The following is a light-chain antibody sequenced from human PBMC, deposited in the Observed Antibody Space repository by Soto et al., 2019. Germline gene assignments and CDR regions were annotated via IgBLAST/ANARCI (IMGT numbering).Light chain of an antibody. CDR3: QQYNNWPPLT. CDR1: QNIDNN. Sequence: EIVMTQSPATLSVSPGDRVTLSCRASQNIDNNLAWYQQRPGQPPRLLIYGASTRANGIPARFSGSGSVTEFTLTISSLQSEDFAVYCCQQYNNWPPLTFGGGTKVEIK. V-gene: IGKV3D-15*01. CDR2: GAS. J-gene: IGKJ4*01.